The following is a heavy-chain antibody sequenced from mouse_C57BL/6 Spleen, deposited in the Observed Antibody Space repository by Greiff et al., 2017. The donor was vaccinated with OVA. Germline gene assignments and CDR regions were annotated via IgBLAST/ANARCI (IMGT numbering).Heavy chain of an antibody. Sequence: EVQLQQSGPELVKPGASVKISCKASGYTFTDYYMNWVKQSHGKSLEWIGDINPNNGGTSYNQKFKGKATLTVDKSSSTAYMELRSLTSEDSAVSDGAREGYYSSRLDFDYWGQGTTLTVSS. CDR1: GYTFTDYY. J-gene: IGHJ2*01. CDR2: INPNNGGT. V-gene: IGHV1-26*01. D-gene: IGHD2-5*01. CDR3: AREGYYSSRLDFDY.